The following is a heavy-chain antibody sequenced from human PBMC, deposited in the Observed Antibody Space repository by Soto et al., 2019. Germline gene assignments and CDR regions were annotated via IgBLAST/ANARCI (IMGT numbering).Heavy chain of an antibody. D-gene: IGHD2-21*01. V-gene: IGHV4-59*08. CDR1: GGSISSYY. CDR3: ASSSTLYAIIPLG. CDR2: IYYSGST. J-gene: IGHJ4*02. Sequence: SETLSLTCTVSGGSISSYYWSWIRQPPGKGLEWIGYIYYSGSTNYNPSLKSRVTISVDTSKNQFSLKLSSVTAADTAVYYCASSSTLYAIIPLGWGQGTLVTVSS.